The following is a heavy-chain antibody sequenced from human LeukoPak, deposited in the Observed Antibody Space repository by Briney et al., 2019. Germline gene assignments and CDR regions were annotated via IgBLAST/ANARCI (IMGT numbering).Heavy chain of an antibody. J-gene: IGHJ4*02. Sequence: GGSLRLSCAASGFTFSSYWMSWVRQAPGKGLEWVANIKQDGSAKYYVDSVKGRFTISRDNAKKSLYLQMNSLRAEDTAVYYCARDPYSSSWYSAYWGQGTLVTVSS. CDR2: IKQDGSAK. CDR3: ARDPYSSSWYSAY. V-gene: IGHV3-7*01. D-gene: IGHD6-13*01. CDR1: GFTFSSYW.